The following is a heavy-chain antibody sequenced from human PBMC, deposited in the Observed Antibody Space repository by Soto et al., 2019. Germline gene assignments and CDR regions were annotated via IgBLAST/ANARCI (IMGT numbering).Heavy chain of an antibody. CDR3: AKDLKWQSYYYYGMDV. D-gene: IGHD5-12*01. CDR2: ISYDGSNK. Sequence: QVQLVESGGGVVQPGRSLRLSCAASGFTFSSYGMHWVRQAPGKGLEWVAVISYDGSNKYYADSVKGRFTISRDNSKNTLYLQMNSLRAEDTAVYYCAKDLKWQSYYYYGMDVWGQGTTVTVSS. V-gene: IGHV3-30*18. CDR1: GFTFSSYG. J-gene: IGHJ6*02.